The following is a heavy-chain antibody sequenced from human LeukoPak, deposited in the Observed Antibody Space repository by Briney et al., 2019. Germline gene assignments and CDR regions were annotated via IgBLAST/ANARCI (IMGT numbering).Heavy chain of an antibody. CDR1: GYTFTSYY. D-gene: IGHD1-26*01. V-gene: IGHV1-46*01. CDR3: ASEVGATHYFDY. Sequence: GASVKVSCKASGYTFTSYYMHWVRQAPGQGLEWMGIINPSGGSTGYAQKFQGRVTMTRDTSTSTVYMELSSLRSEDTAVYYCASEVGATHYFDYWGQGTLVTVSS. J-gene: IGHJ4*02. CDR2: INPSGGST.